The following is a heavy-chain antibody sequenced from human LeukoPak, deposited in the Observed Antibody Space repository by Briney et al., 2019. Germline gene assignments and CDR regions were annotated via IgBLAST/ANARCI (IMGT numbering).Heavy chain of an antibody. V-gene: IGHV4-59*08. D-gene: IGHD5-18*01. CDR2: VRANGEN. J-gene: IGHJ3*02. Sequence: PSETLSLTCTVSGGSINTYYWSWIRQPPGKGLEWLAYVRANGENNYNPSLKSRVAISLDTANDQISLTLNFVTAADTAIYYCARQPANTAAFDIWGLGTMVTVSS. CDR3: ARQPANTAAFDI. CDR1: GGSINTYY.